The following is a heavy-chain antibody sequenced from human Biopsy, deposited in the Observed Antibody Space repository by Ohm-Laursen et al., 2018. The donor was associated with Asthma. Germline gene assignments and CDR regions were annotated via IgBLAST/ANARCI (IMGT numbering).Heavy chain of an antibody. J-gene: IGHJ3*02. CDR1: GYTFINYA. Sequence: ASVKVSCKASGYTFINYAIHWVRQAPGQRLEWMGWINAGNGNTKYSQKFQGRVTITRDTSASTAYMDLSSLRSEDTAVYYCARTYYDFFPWQVHDAFAIWGQGTMVTVSS. CDR2: INAGNGNT. D-gene: IGHD3-3*01. V-gene: IGHV1-3*01. CDR3: ARTYYDFFPWQVHDAFAI.